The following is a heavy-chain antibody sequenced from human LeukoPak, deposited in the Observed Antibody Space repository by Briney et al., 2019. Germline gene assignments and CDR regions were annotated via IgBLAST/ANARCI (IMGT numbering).Heavy chain of an antibody. Sequence: SETLSLTCTVSGGSISSSSYYWGWIRQPPGKGLEWIGGIYYSGSTYYNPSLKSRVTISVDTSKNQFSLKLSSVTAADTAVYYCARLRNGFTGNYWGQGTLVTVSS. CDR1: GGSISSSSYY. CDR3: ARLRNGFTGNY. J-gene: IGHJ4*02. D-gene: IGHD1-1*01. V-gene: IGHV4-39*01. CDR2: IYYSGST.